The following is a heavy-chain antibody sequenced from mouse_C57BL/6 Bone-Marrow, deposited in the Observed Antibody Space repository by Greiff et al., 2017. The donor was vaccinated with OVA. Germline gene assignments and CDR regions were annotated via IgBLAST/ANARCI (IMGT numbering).Heavy chain of an antibody. CDR2: ISDGGSYT. J-gene: IGHJ4*01. Sequence: DVMLVESGGGLVKPGGSLKLSCAASGFTFSSYAMSWVRQTPEKRLEWVATISDGGSYTYYPDNVKGRFTISRDNAKNNLYLQMSHLKSEDTAMYYCARIYYGNNYAMCYWGQRTSVTVSS. CDR3: ARIYYGNNYAMCY. V-gene: IGHV5-4*03. D-gene: IGHD2-1*01. CDR1: GFTFSSYA.